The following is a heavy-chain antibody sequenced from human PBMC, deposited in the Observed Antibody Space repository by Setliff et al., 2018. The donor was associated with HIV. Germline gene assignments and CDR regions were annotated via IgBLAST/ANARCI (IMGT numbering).Heavy chain of an antibody. CDR3: ARDQGTTVVTPVDY. D-gene: IGHD4-17*01. Sequence: ASVKVSCKASGYTFTSYGISWVRQAPGQGLEWMGWISAYNGNTNYAQKLQGRVTMTTDTSTSTAYMELRSRRSDDTAVYYCARDQGTTVVTPVDYWGQGTLVTVSS. V-gene: IGHV1-18*01. CDR2: ISAYNGNT. CDR1: GYTFTSYG. J-gene: IGHJ4*02.